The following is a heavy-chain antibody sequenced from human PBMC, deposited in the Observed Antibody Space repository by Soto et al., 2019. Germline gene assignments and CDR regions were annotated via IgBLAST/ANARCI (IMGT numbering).Heavy chain of an antibody. J-gene: IGHJ4*02. V-gene: IGHV3-23*01. CDR2: ISGSGGST. CDR1: GFTFSSYA. CDR3: AKDRRRPIAVAGTENDY. D-gene: IGHD6-19*01. Sequence: PGGSLRLSCAASGFTFSSYAMSWVRQAPGKGLEWVSAISGSGGSTYYADSVKGRFTISRDNSKNTLYLQMNSLRAEDTAVYYCAKDRRRPIAVAGTENDYWGQGTLVTVSS.